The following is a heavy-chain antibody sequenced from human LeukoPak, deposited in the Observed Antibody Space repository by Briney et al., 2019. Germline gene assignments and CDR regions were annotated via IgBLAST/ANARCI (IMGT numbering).Heavy chain of an antibody. D-gene: IGHD3-10*01. V-gene: IGHV5-51*01. CDR3: ARRGSGSYYRDFFDY. J-gene: IGHJ4*02. Sequence: GQSLQFSCQGSGYNFTSYLIGWVRQMPGKGLEWMGIIYPGDSDTRYSPSFQGQVTMSADKSISTAYLQWSSLKASDTAMYYCARRGSGSYYRDFFDYWGQGTLATVSS. CDR2: IYPGDSDT. CDR1: GYNFTSYL.